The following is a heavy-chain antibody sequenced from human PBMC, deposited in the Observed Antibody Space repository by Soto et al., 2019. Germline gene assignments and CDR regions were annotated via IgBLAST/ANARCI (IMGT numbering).Heavy chain of an antibody. J-gene: IGHJ4*02. V-gene: IGHV1-18*04. CDR2: ISGYNGNT. CDR1: GYTFTSYG. CDR3: ARGYFDY. Sequence: QVQLVQSGAEVKKPGASVKVSCKTSGYTFTSYGVSWVRQAPGQGLEWVGWISGYNGNTNYAQRLQGRVTMTTDTSTATAYMELRGLRSDDAAIYYCARGYFDYWGQGTLVTVSS.